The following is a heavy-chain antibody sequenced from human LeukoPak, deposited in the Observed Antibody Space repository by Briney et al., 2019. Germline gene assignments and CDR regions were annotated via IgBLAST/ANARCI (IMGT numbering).Heavy chain of an antibody. D-gene: IGHD5-12*01. Sequence: SGGSLRLSCAASGFTVSSNYMSWVRQAPGKGLEWVSVIYSGGSTYYADPVKGRFTISRDNSKNTLYLQMNSLRAEDTAVYYCARDVVATSDAFDIWGQGTMVTVSS. CDR2: IYSGGST. CDR3: ARDVVATSDAFDI. V-gene: IGHV3-66*01. CDR1: GFTVSSNY. J-gene: IGHJ3*02.